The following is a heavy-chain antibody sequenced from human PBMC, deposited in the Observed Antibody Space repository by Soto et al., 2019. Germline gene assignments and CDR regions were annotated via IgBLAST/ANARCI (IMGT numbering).Heavy chain of an antibody. CDR1: GGTFSSYT. CDR2: IIPILGIA. J-gene: IGHJ4*02. CDR3: ARDEGSTVPFDY. Sequence: ASVKVSCKASGGTFSSYTISWVRQAPGQGLEWMGRIIPILGIANYAQKFQGRVTITADKSTSTAYMELSSLRSEDTAVYYCARDEGSTVPFDYWGQGTLVTVSS. V-gene: IGHV1-69*04. D-gene: IGHD4-17*01.